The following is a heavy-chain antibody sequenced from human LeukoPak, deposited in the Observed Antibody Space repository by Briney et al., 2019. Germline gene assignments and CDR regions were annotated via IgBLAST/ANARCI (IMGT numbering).Heavy chain of an antibody. CDR3: ARERIQLWSSFDY. J-gene: IGHJ4*02. D-gene: IGHD5-18*01. CDR1: GGSISSGGYY. Sequence: PSETLSLTCTVSGGSISSGGYYWSWIRQHPGKGLEWIGYIYYSGSTYYNPSLKSRVTILVDTSKNRFSLKLSSVTAADTAVYYCARERIQLWSSFDYWGQGTLVTVSS. V-gene: IGHV4-31*03. CDR2: IYYSGST.